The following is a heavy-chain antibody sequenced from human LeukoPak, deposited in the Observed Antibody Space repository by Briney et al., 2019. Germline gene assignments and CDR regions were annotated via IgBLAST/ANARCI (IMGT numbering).Heavy chain of an antibody. J-gene: IGHJ4*02. CDR3: ARGMELRRRFFYYFDY. CDR2: INHSGST. D-gene: IGHD1-7*01. Sequence: KPSETLSLTCAVYGGSFSGYYWSWIRQPPGKGLEWIGEINHSGSTNYNPSLKSRVTISVDTSKNQFSLKLSSVTAADTAVYYCARGMELRRRFFYYFDYWGQGTLVTVSS. CDR1: GGSFSGYY. V-gene: IGHV4-34*01.